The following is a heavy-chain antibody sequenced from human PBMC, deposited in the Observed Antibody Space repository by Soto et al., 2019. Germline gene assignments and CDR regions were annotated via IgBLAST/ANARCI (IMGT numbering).Heavy chain of an antibody. J-gene: IGHJ6*02. Sequence: GGSLRLSCAASGFTFSSCAMCWVRQAPGKGLEWVSDIIDSGGSTYYADSVKGRFTISRGNSKSTLYLQMNSLRAEDTALYYCAKGRSYYYYYGVDVWGQGTTVTVSS. CDR3: AKGRSYYYYYGVDV. V-gene: IGHV3-23*01. CDR2: IIDSGGST. CDR1: GFTFSSCA.